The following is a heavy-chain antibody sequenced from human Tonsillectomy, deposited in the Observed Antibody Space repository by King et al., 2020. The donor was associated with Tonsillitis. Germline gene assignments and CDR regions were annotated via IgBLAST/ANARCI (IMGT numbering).Heavy chain of an antibody. Sequence: VQLVESGGVVVQPGGSLRLSCAPSGFTFDDYAMEWVRQAPGKGLECVSLISWDGGSTYYADSVKGRFTISRDNTKNSLYLQMNRLRAEDAALYYCAKSNPARGMDVWGQGTTVIVSS. V-gene: IGHV3-43D*03. CDR1: GFTFDDYA. CDR2: ISWDGGST. J-gene: IGHJ6*02. CDR3: AKSNPARGMDV.